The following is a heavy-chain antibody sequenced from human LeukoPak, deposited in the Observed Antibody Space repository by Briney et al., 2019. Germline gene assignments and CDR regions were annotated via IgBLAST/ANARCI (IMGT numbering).Heavy chain of an antibody. CDR1: GGTFSSYA. D-gene: IGHD3-10*01. CDR3: ARDVRYYGSGRQGYFQH. CDR2: IIPIFGTA. Sequence: ASVNVSCKASGGTFSSYAISWVRQAPGQGLEWMGGIIPIFGTANYAQKFQGRVTITADESTSTAYMELSSLRSEDTAVYYCARDVRYYGSGRQGYFQHWGQGTLVTVSS. J-gene: IGHJ1*01. V-gene: IGHV1-69*13.